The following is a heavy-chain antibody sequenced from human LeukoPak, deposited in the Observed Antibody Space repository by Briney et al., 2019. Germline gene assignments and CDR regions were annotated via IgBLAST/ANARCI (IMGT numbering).Heavy chain of an antibody. J-gene: IGHJ4*02. CDR1: GGTFSSYA. CDR2: INTTTGGT. D-gene: IGHD6-19*01. Sequence: ASVKVSCKASGGTFSSYAISWVRQAPGQGLEWLGWINTTTGGTNYGQKFQGRVTMTRDTSITTAYMELSSLKSDDTAVYYCARGREVAGTVGYWGQGTLVTVSS. CDR3: ARGREVAGTVGY. V-gene: IGHV1-2*02.